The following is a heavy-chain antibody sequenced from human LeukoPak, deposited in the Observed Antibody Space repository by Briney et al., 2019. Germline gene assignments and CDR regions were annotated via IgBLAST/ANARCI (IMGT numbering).Heavy chain of an antibody. CDR1: GGSFSGYY. CDR2: INHSGST. J-gene: IGHJ3*02. CDR3: ARLGGSGGITMIVVVPDAFDI. V-gene: IGHV4-34*01. D-gene: IGHD3-22*01. Sequence: SETLSLTCAVYGGSFSGYYWSWIRQPPGKGLEWIGEINHSGSTNYNPSLKSRVTISVDTSKNQFSLKLSSVTAADTAVYYCARLGGSGGITMIVVVPDAFDIWGQGTRVTVSS.